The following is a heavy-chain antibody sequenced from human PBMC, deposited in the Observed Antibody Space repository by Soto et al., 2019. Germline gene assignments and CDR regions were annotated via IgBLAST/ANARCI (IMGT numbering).Heavy chain of an antibody. Sequence: GEALKISWHGSGYPYTTFWISLVCQMPGPGLEWMGRIDPSDTYATYSPAFQGHVTISADKATSTAYLQWSSLKASDTAMYCCASIYGTTPTCDSWFDPGGQGTLVTVSS. V-gene: IGHV5-10-1*01. CDR2: IDPSDTYA. CDR1: GYPYTTFW. J-gene: IGHJ5*01. D-gene: IGHD2-15*01. CDR3: ASIYGTTPTCDSWFDP.